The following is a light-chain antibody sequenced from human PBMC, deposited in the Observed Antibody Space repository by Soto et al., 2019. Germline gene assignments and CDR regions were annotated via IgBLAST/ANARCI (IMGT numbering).Light chain of an antibody. J-gene: IGKJ1*01. CDR1: QSISSW. CDR2: DAS. CDR3: QQYKCYWT. V-gene: IGKV1-5*01. Sequence: DIPMTQSPSTLSASVGDRVTITCRASQSISSWLAWYQQKPGKAPKLLIYDASSLESGVPSRFSGSGSGTEFTLTISSRQPDDFATYYWQQYKCYWTFGKGTKVEIK.